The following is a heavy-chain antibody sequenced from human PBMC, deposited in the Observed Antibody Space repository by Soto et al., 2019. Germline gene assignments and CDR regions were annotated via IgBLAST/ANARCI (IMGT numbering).Heavy chain of an antibody. CDR1: GFSLSTRGVG. J-gene: IGHJ4*02. Sequence: QITLKESGPTLVKPTQTLTLTCTFSGFSLSTRGVGVGWIHQPPGKALEWLALIYWDDEKRYSPSLKNRLTITKDTSKNQVVLTMTNMDPVDTATYYCAHRIYGSGSYRYFDYWGQGTLVTVSS. CDR2: IYWDDEK. D-gene: IGHD3-10*01. V-gene: IGHV2-5*02. CDR3: AHRIYGSGSYRYFDY.